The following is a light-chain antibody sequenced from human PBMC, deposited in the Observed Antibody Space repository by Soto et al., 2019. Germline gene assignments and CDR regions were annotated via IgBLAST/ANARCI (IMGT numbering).Light chain of an antibody. CDR1: QSVLSSSNSLNY. V-gene: IGKV4-1*01. CDR3: QQYYANPRT. CDR2: WAS. J-gene: IGKJ2*01. Sequence: DIVMTQSPDSLAVSLGERATINCKSSQSVLSSSNSLNYLAWYQQKSGQPPKLLIYWASTRESGVPDRFSGSGSGTDFTLTISSLHAEDVAVYYCQQYYANPRTFGQGTKLEIK.